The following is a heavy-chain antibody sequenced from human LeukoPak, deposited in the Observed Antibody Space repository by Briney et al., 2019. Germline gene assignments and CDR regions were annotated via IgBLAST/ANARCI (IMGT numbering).Heavy chain of an antibody. CDR2: INPNSGDT. CDR1: GYTFTVYY. J-gene: IGHJ5*02. Sequence: TSVKVSCKASGYTFTVYYMYWVRQAPGQGLEWMGRINPNSGDTDYAQNFQGRVTMTRDTSISTAYMELTNLRSDDTAVYYCARGYCSGGTCYLVENWFDPWGQGTLVTVSS. D-gene: IGHD2-15*01. CDR3: ARGYCSGGTCYLVENWFDP. V-gene: IGHV1-2*06.